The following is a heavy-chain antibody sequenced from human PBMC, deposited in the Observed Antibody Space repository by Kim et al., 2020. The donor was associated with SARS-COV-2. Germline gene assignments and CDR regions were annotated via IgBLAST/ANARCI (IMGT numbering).Heavy chain of an antibody. D-gene: IGHD1-26*01. V-gene: IGHV4-61*01. J-gene: IGHJ5*01. CDR3: TRTFLWELRDS. CDR1: GSGASLSSGSYY. CDR2: IYNSGKT. Sequence: SETLSLTCNVSGSGASLSSGSYYWSWIRQPPGGGLQWIGSIYNSGKTNYNSSLRSRVTISLDTSKSQFSLMLTSVTAADTAMYFCTRTFLWELRDSWGQGTLVRVAS.